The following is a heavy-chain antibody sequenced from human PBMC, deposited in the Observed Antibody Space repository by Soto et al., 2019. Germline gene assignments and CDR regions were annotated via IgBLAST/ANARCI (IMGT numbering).Heavy chain of an antibody. J-gene: IGHJ6*02. D-gene: IGHD3-10*01. Sequence: SETLSLTCAVYGGTFSGYYWSWIRQPPGKGLEWIGEINHSGSINYNPSLKSRVTISVDTSKNQFSLKLSSVSAADTAVYYCASRITMVRGYYYGMDVWGQGTTVTVSS. CDR3: ASRITMVRGYYYGMDV. CDR2: INHSGSI. V-gene: IGHV4-34*01. CDR1: GGTFSGYY.